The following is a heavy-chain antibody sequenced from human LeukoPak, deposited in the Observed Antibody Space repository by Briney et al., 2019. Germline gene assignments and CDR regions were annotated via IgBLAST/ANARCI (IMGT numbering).Heavy chain of an antibody. Sequence: PGRSLRLSCAASGFTFSSYGMHWVRQAPGKGLEWVAVISYDGSNKYYADSVKGRFTISRDNSKNTLYLQMNSLRAEDTAVYYCAKDFGIRYFDWSGGDYWGQGTLVTVSS. CDR1: GFTFSSYG. J-gene: IGHJ4*02. D-gene: IGHD3-9*01. CDR2: ISYDGSNK. V-gene: IGHV3-30*18. CDR3: AKDFGIRYFDWSGGDY.